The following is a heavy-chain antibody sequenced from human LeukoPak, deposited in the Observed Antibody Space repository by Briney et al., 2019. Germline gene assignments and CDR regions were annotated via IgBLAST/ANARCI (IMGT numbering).Heavy chain of an antibody. J-gene: IGHJ5*02. V-gene: IGHV3-23*01. CDR3: AKTSDAGFDP. Sequence: GGSLRLSCAASGFTFRNYVTSWVRQAPGKGPEWVSAIGASGGNTYYADSVKGRFTISRDNSKNTLYLQMSSLRVEDTALYYCAKTSDAGFDPWGQGTLVTVSS. CDR2: IGASGGNT. CDR1: GFTFRNYV.